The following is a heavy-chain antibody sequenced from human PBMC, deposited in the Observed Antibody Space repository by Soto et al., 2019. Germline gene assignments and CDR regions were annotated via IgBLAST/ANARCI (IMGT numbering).Heavy chain of an antibody. Sequence: SLRLSSAASVFTFDAYDMHWVREGPGKGLEWVSGISCNSGSIGYADSVKGRFTISRDNAKNSLYLQMNSLRAEDTALYYCAKDRGWFGESRPVDVWGQGTTVTVSS. CDR1: VFTFDAYD. V-gene: IGHV3-9*01. D-gene: IGHD3-10*01. J-gene: IGHJ6*02. CDR3: AKDRGWFGESRPVDV. CDR2: ISCNSGSI.